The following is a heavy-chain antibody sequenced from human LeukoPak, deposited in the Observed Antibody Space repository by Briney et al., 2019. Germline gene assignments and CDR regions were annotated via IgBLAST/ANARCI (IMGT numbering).Heavy chain of an antibody. CDR3: ARMALDGGDSIGFDS. CDR1: GYPFTDYF. J-gene: IGHJ5*01. CDR2: INPNIGDA. D-gene: IGHD2-21*02. V-gene: IGHV1-2*02. Sequence: ASVKVSCKASGYPFTDYFIHWVRQAPGQGLEWMGWINPNIGDASYAQKFKDRVTMTRDRSINTAYMELSRLTSDDTAVYYCARMALDGGDSIGFDSWGQGTLVTVSS.